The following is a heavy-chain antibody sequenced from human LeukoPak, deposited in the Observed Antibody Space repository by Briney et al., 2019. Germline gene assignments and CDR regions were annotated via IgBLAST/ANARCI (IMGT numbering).Heavy chain of an antibody. CDR3: ARVSNYGMDV. CDR2: ITGDSGGT. Sequence: GGSLRLSCAASGFTFHDFAMHWVRQAPGKGLEWVSLITGDSGGTYYADSVKGRFTISRDNAKNSLYLQMNSLRAEDTAVYYCARVSNYGMDVWGQGTTVTVSS. J-gene: IGHJ6*02. CDR1: GFTFHDFA. D-gene: IGHD4-11*01. V-gene: IGHV3-43*02.